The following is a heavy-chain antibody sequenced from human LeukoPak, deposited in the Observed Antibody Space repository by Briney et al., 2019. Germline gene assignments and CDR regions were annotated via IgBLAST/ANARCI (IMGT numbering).Heavy chain of an antibody. D-gene: IGHD3-16*02. Sequence: GASVKVSCKASGYTFTSNDINWVRQATGQGLEWMGWMNPKSGNTGYAQKIQGRVTMTRNTSITTAYMELSSLTYEDTAVYYCARVVWGSYRYGLNAFDIWGQGTMVTVSS. CDR2: MNPKSGNT. CDR3: ARVVWGSYRYGLNAFDI. CDR1: GYTFTSND. V-gene: IGHV1-8*01. J-gene: IGHJ3*02.